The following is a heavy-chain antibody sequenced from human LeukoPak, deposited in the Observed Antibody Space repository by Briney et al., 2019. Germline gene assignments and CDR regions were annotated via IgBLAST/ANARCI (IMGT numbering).Heavy chain of an antibody. V-gene: IGHV4-39*01. CDR2: IYYSGST. CDR3: ARHAYYDILTGYYYYYVDV. Sequence: PSETLSLTCTVSGDSITSNSYYWGWIRQPPGKGLEWIGSIYYSGSTYYNPSLKSRVTISVDTSKNQFSLKLSSVTAADTAVYYCARHAYYDILTGYYYYYVDVWGKGTTVTISS. CDR1: GDSITSNSYY. D-gene: IGHD3-9*01. J-gene: IGHJ6*03.